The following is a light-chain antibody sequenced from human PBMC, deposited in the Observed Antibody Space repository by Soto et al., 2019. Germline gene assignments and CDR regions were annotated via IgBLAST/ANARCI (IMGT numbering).Light chain of an antibody. J-gene: IGKJ1*01. V-gene: IGKV2-28*01. Sequence: IVMTQSPLSLSVTPGEAASISCMSSARLLHKNGYNYVDWYMQKPGQSPQLLIYLGSNRASGVPDRFSCSGSDTYFTLEISRVEADDVGVYYCMQPLENFRTFGQGTKVEIK. CDR1: ARLLHKNGYNY. CDR2: LGS. CDR3: MQPLENFRT.